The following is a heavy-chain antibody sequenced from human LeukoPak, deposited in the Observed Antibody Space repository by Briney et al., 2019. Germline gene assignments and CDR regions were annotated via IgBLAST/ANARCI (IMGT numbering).Heavy chain of an antibody. D-gene: IGHD6-19*01. CDR2: IIPIFGTA. V-gene: IGHV1-69*13. J-gene: IGHJ4*02. CDR3: GRAGGGYVAGYPAYYFDY. CDR1: GGTFSSYA. Sequence: SVKVSCKASGGTFSSYAISWVRQAPGQGLEWMGGIIPIFGTANYAQKFQGRVTITADESTSTGYMELSSLRSEDTAVYYCGRAGGGYVAGYPAYYFDYWGQGTLVTVSS.